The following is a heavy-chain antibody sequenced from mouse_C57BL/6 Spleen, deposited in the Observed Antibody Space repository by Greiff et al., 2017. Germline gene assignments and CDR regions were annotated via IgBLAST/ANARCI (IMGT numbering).Heavy chain of an antibody. CDR3: AVLITPVVHWYFDV. D-gene: IGHD1-1*01. Sequence: QVQLQQPGAELVRPGSSVKLSCKASGYTFTSYWMHWVKQRPIQGLEWIGNIDPSDSETHYNQKFKDKATLTVDKSSSTAYMQLSSLTSEDSAVXYCAVLITPVVHWYFDVWGTGTTVTVSS. J-gene: IGHJ1*03. V-gene: IGHV1-52*01. CDR1: GYTFTSYW. CDR2: IDPSDSET.